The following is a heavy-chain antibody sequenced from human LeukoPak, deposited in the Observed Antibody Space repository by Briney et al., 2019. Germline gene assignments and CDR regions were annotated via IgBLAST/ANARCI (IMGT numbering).Heavy chain of an antibody. V-gene: IGHV3-30-3*01. CDR1: GFTFSSYA. D-gene: IGHD3-10*01. Sequence: PGGSLRLSCAASGFTFSSYAMHWVRQAPGKGLGWVAVISYDGSNKYYADSVKGRFTISRDNSKNTLYLQMNSLRAEETAVYYCARDTSWDYYGSGSYLGDYWGQGTLVTVSS. CDR3: ARDTSWDYYGSGSYLGDY. CDR2: ISYDGSNK. J-gene: IGHJ4*02.